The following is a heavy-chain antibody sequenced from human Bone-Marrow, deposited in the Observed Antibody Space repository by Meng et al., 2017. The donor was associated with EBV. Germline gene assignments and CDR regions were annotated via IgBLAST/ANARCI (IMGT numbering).Heavy chain of an antibody. Sequence: QVQLVESGGXXVKPGGSLXRSCAASGFTFSDYYMSWIRQAPGKGLEWVSYISSSGSTIYYADSVKGRFTISRDNAKNSLYLQMSSLRADDTAVYYCARGSGRWTFDYWGQGTLVNVSS. V-gene: IGHV3-11*01. CDR2: ISSSGSTI. CDR3: ARGSGRWTFDY. CDR1: GFTFSDYY. J-gene: IGHJ4*02. D-gene: IGHD1-26*01.